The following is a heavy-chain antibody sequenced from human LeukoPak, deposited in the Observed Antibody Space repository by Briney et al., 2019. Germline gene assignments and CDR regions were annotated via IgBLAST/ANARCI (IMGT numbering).Heavy chain of an antibody. Sequence: SETLSLTCAVYGGSFSGYYWSWIRQPPGKGLEWIGEINHSGSTNYNPSLKSRVTISVDTSKNQFSLKLSSVTAADTAVYYYARADGSWYDYWGQGTLVTVSS. V-gene: IGHV4-34*01. CDR2: INHSGST. D-gene: IGHD6-13*01. J-gene: IGHJ4*02. CDR1: GGSFSGYY. CDR3: ARADGSWYDY.